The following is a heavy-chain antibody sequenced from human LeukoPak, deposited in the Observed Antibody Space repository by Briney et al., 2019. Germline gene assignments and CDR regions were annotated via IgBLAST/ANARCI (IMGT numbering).Heavy chain of an antibody. J-gene: IGHJ3*02. CDR2: ISSSSSYI. CDR1: GFTFRSYS. CDR3: ARDQILRDGYNYGAFDI. V-gene: IGHV3-21*01. D-gene: IGHD5-24*01. Sequence: GGSLRLSCAASGFTFRSYSMNWVRQAPGKGLEWVSSISSSSSYIYYADSVKGRFTISRDNAKNSLYLQMNSLRAEDTAVYYCARDQILRDGYNYGAFDIWGQGTMVTVSS.